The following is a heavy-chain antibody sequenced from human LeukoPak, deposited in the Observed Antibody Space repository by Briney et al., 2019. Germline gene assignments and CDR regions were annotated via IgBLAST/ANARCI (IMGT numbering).Heavy chain of an antibody. CDR3: AKDRGITMVRGVPFDY. D-gene: IGHD3-10*01. J-gene: IGHJ4*02. CDR2: ISGSGGST. Sequence: GGSLRLSCAASGFTFSSYAMSWVRQAPGKGLEWVSAISGSGGSTYYADSVKGRFTISRDNSKNTLYLQMNSLRAEDTAVYYCAKDRGITMVRGVPFDYWGQGTLVTVSS. CDR1: GFTFSSYA. V-gene: IGHV3-23*01.